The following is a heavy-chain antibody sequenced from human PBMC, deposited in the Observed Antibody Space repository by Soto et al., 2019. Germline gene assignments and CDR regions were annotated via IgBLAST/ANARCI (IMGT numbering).Heavy chain of an antibody. D-gene: IGHD4-17*01. CDR1: GCSISSYY. CDR2: IYYSGST. J-gene: IGHJ4*02. CDR3: ARRYGVYFDY. Sequence: SETLSLTCTVSGCSISSYYWSWIRQPPGQGLEWIGYIYYSGSTNYNPSLKSRVTISVDTSKNQFSLKLSSVTAADTAVYYCARRYGVYFDYWGQGTLVTVS. V-gene: IGHV4-59*08.